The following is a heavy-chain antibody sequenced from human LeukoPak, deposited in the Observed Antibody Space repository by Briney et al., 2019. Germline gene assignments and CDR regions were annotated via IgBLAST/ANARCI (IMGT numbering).Heavy chain of an antibody. V-gene: IGHV3-49*04. CDR1: GFIFGDYA. CDR3: TRDWHCNSANCYSYD. Sequence: GGSLRLSCTGSGFIFGDYAMCWVRQAPGKGLEWVGFIRSKANGATTEYAASVQGRFTISRDDSKRIVYLQMDSLKTEDAAVYYCTRDWHCNSANCYSYDWGQGTLVTVSS. D-gene: IGHD2/OR15-2a*01. CDR2: IRSKANGATT. J-gene: IGHJ4*02.